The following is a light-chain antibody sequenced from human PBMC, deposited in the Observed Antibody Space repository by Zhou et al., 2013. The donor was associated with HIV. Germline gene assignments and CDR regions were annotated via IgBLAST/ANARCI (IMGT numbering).Light chain of an antibody. Sequence: EIVLTQSPGTLSLSPGERATLSCRASQSVSSSYLAWYQQKPGQAPRLLIYGASSRATGIPDRFSGSGSGTDFTLTISRLEPGDVATYYCQNYGRSPPLTFGGGTRVEIK. CDR2: GAS. CDR1: QSVSSSY. V-gene: IGKV3-20*01. CDR3: QNYGRSPPLT. J-gene: IGKJ4*02.